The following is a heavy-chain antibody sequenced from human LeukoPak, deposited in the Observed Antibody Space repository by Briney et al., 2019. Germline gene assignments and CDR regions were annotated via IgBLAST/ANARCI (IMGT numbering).Heavy chain of an antibody. CDR2: ISAYNGNT. V-gene: IGHV1-18*01. CDR3: ARGDNSSWYPLNYYYYYSMDV. CDR1: GYTFTSYG. D-gene: IGHD6-13*01. J-gene: IGHJ6*03. Sequence: GASVKVSCKASGYTFTSYGISWVRQAPGQGLEWMGWISAYNGNTNYAQKLQGRVTMTTDTSTSTAYMELRSLRSDDTAVYYCARGDNSSWYPLNYYYYYSMDVWGKGTTVSVSS.